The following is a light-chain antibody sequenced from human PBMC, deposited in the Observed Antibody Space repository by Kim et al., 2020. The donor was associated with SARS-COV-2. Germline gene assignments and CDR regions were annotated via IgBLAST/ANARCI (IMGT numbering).Light chain of an antibody. Sequence: GDKYAYWYQQKPDLSPMVVIYQAAKRPSGIPERFSGSSSGNTATLTISGTQPMDEADYYCQTWDSSTAIFGGGTQLTVL. J-gene: IGLJ2*01. CDR1: GDKY. CDR3: QTWDSSTAI. V-gene: IGLV3-1*01. CDR2: QAA.